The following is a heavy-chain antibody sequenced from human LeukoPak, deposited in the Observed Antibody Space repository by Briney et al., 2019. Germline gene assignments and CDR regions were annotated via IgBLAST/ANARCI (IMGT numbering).Heavy chain of an antibody. CDR3: ARSSAVGSCYTT. CDR2: INHSGST. CDR1: GGSFSGYY. V-gene: IGHV4-34*01. D-gene: IGHD2-15*01. Sequence: SETLSLTCAVYGGSFSGYYWSGIRQPPGKGLEWIGEINHSGSTNYNPSLKSRVTISVDTSKNQFSLKLSSVTAADTAVYYCARSSAVGSCYTTWGQGTLVTVSS. J-gene: IGHJ5*02.